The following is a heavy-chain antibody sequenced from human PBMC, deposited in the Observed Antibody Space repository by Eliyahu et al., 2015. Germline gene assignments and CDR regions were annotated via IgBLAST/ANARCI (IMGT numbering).Heavy chain of an antibody. V-gene: IGHV3-30*18. J-gene: IGHJ6*02. CDR1: XXTFXSYC. D-gene: IGHD2-2*01. CDR2: ISYDGSNK. Sequence: QVQLVESGGGVVQPGRSLRLSCAXXXXTFXSYCMHWVPQAPGKGLEWVAVISYDGSNKYYADSVKGRFTISRDNSKNTLYLQMNSLRAEDTAVYYCAKGPRLRCSSTSCYGMDVWGQGTTVTVSS. CDR3: AKGPRLRCSSTSCYGMDV.